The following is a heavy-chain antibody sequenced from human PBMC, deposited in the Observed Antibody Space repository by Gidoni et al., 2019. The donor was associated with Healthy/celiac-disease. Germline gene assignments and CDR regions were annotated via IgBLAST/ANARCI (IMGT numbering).Heavy chain of an antibody. J-gene: IGHJ3*02. CDR2: IYYSGST. Sequence: QLQLQESGPGLVKPSETLSLTCTVSGGSISSSSYYWGWIRQPPGKGLAWIGSIYYSGSTYYNPSLKSRVTISVDTSKNQFSLKLSSVTAADTAVYYCARHSSGIDAFDIWGQGTMVTVSS. CDR3: ARHSSGIDAFDI. CDR1: GGSISSSSYY. D-gene: IGHD2-15*01. V-gene: IGHV4-39*01.